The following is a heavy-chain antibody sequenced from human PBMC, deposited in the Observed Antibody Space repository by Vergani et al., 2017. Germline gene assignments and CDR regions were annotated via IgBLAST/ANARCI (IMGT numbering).Heavy chain of an antibody. D-gene: IGHD3-3*01. CDR2: INHSGST. Sequence: QLQLQESGSGLVKPSQTLSLTCAVYGGSFSGYYWSWIRQPPGKGLEWIGEINHSGSTNYNPSLKSRVTISVDTSKNQFSLKLSSVTAADTAVYYCARGRRKGRFLEWTTPYYYYGMDVWGQGTTVTVSS. J-gene: IGHJ6*02. CDR3: ARGRRKGRFLEWTTPYYYYGMDV. V-gene: IGHV4-34*09. CDR1: GGSFSGYY.